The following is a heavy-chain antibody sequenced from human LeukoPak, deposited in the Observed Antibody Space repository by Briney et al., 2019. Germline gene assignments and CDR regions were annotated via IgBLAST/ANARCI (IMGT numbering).Heavy chain of an antibody. V-gene: IGHV3-30*02. CDR2: IYPDGTNK. D-gene: IGHD3-3*01. CDR1: GFTFSSYG. J-gene: IGHJ5*02. Sequence: HSGGSLRLSCAASGFTFSSYGMHWVRQAPGKGLEWVACIYPDGTNKDYADSVKGRFIISRDNSKNTLYVQMNSLRAEDTAIYYCAKDWSGNYNWSDPWGQGTLVTVSS. CDR3: AKDWSGNYNWSDP.